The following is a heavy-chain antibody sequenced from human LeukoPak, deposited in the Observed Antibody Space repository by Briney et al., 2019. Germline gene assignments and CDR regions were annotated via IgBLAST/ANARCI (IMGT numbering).Heavy chain of an antibody. CDR3: ASSSYGYLANDY. J-gene: IGHJ4*02. CDR1: GFTFSSYA. D-gene: IGHD5-18*01. V-gene: IGHV3-30*04. Sequence: GRSLRLSCAASGFTFSSYAMHWVRQAPGKGLEWVAVISYDGSNKYYADSVKGRFTISRDNSKNTLYLQMNSLRAEDTAVYYCASSSYGYLANDYWGRGTLVTVSS. CDR2: ISYDGSNK.